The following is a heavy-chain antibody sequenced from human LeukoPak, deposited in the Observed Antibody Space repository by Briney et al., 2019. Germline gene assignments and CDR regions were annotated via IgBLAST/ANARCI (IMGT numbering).Heavy chain of an antibody. Sequence: PSETLSLTCTVSGGSISSYYWSWIRQPPGKGLEWIGYIYYSGSTNYNPSLKSRVTISVDTSKNQFSLKLSSVTAADTAVYYCASMTVAGHFDYWGQGTLVTVSS. J-gene: IGHJ4*02. CDR1: GGSISSYY. CDR2: IYYSGST. V-gene: IGHV4-59*01. D-gene: IGHD6-19*01. CDR3: ASMTVAGHFDY.